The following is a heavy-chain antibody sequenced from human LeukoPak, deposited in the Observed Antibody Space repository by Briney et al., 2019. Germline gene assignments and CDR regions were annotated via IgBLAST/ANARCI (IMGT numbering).Heavy chain of an antibody. Sequence: SETLSLTCAVYGGSFSGYYWSWIRQPPGKGLEWIGEINHSGSTNYNPSLKSRVTISVDTSKNQFSLKLSSVTAADTAVYYCARHVAGPDYWGQGTLVTVSS. J-gene: IGHJ4*02. V-gene: IGHV4-34*01. CDR2: INHSGST. CDR3: ARHVAGPDY. D-gene: IGHD6-19*01. CDR1: GGSFSGYY.